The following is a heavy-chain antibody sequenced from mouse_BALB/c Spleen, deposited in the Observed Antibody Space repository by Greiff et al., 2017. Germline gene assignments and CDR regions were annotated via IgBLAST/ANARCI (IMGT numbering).Heavy chain of an antibody. V-gene: IGHV5-4*02. CDR3: ARDEDGNYV. J-gene: IGHJ3*01. Sequence: DVKLVESGGGLVKPGGSLKLSCAASGFTFSDYYMYWVRQTPEKRLEWVATISDGGSYTYYPDSVKGRFTISRDNAKNNLYLQMSSLKSEDTAMYYCARDEDGNYVWGQGTLVTVSA. D-gene: IGHD2-1*01. CDR1: GFTFSDYY. CDR2: ISDGGSYT.